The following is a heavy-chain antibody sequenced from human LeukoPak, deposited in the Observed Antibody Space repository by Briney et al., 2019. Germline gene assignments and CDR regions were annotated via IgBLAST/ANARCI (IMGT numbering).Heavy chain of an antibody. CDR2: ISYDGSNK. Sequence: GRSLRLSCAASGFTFSSYAMHWVRQAPGKGLEWVAVISYDGSNKYYADSVKGRFTISRDNSKNTLYLQMNSLRAEDTAVYYCARDGRVNPRFQWYFCDYFDYWGQGTLVTVSS. V-gene: IGHV3-30-3*01. J-gene: IGHJ4*02. D-gene: IGHD1-26*01. CDR1: GFTFSSYA. CDR3: ARDGRVNPRFQWYFCDYFDY.